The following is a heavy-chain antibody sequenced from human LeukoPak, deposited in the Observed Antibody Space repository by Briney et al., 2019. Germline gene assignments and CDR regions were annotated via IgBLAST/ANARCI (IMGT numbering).Heavy chain of an antibody. Sequence: GGSLRLSCAASGFIFSTYEMNWVRQAPGKGLEWVSHISSSGSTIYYADSVKGRFTISRDNAKNSLYLQMNSLRAEDTAIYYCASRIRPMVRGAFDIWGQGTMVTVSS. CDR3: ASRIRPMVRGAFDI. CDR1: GFIFSTYE. J-gene: IGHJ3*02. D-gene: IGHD3-10*01. V-gene: IGHV3-48*03. CDR2: ISSSGSTI.